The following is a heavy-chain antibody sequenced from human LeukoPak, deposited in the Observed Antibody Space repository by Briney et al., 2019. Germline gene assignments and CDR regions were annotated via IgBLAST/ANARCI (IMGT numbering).Heavy chain of an antibody. Sequence: HPGGSLRLSCAASGFTFDDYAMHWVRQAPGKGLEWVSSISWNSGNIGYADSVKGRFTISRDNAKNSLYLQMNSLRAEDMALYYCARGRVWGVGAFDIWGQGTMVTVSS. D-gene: IGHD3-16*01. J-gene: IGHJ3*02. CDR1: GFTFDDYA. CDR2: ISWNSGNI. V-gene: IGHV3-9*03. CDR3: ARGRVWGVGAFDI.